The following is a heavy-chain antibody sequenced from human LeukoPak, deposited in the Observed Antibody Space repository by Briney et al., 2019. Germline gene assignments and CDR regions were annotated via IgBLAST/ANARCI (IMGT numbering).Heavy chain of an antibody. J-gene: IGHJ6*04. CDR3: AELGITMIGGV. CDR2: ISSSGSTI. CDR1: GFTFSSYS. V-gene: IGHV3-48*04. D-gene: IGHD3-10*02. Sequence: GGSLTLSCAASGFTFSSYSMNWVRQAPGKGLEWVSYISSSGSTIYYADSVKGRFTISRDNAKNSLYVQTNSLRAEDRAVYYCAELGITMIGGVWGKGTTVTISS.